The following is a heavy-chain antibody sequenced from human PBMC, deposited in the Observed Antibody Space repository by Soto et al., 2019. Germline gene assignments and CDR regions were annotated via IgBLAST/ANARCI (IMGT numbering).Heavy chain of an antibody. CDR1: GGSISSYY. CDR3: ARLHHAFDI. J-gene: IGHJ3*02. Sequence: SETLSLTCTVSGGSISSYYWSWIRQPPGKGLEWIGYIYYSGSTNYNTSLKSRVTISVDTCKNQFSLKLSSVTAADTAVYYCARLHHAFDIWGQGTMVTVSS. CDR2: IYYSGST. V-gene: IGHV4-59*01.